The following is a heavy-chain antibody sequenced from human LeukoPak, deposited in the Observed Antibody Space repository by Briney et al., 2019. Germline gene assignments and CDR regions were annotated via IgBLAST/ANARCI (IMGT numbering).Heavy chain of an antibody. V-gene: IGHV1-18*01. J-gene: IGHJ4*02. CDR3: ARQHYGGNSVPWDY. CDR1: GYTFTTYG. Sequence: ASVKVSCKASGYTFTTYGISWVRQAPGQGLGWMGWISGYNGNTKYAENLQGRVTMTTDTSTSTAYMELRSLRSDDAAVYYCARQHYGGNSVPWDYWGQGTLVTVSS. D-gene: IGHD4-23*01. CDR2: ISGYNGNT.